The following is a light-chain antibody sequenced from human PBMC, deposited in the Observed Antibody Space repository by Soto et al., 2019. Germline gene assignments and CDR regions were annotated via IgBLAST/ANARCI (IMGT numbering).Light chain of an antibody. CDR3: TSYTTAGTYV. Sequence: QSVLTQPASVSGSPGQSITISCTGASSDLGDYNYVSWYQQHPGKAPKLMIYDVSSRPSGVSDRDSGSKSGNTASLTISGLQAEDEADYYCTSYTTAGTYVFATGTKVTVL. CDR2: DVS. J-gene: IGLJ1*01. V-gene: IGLV2-14*03. CDR1: SSDLGDYNY.